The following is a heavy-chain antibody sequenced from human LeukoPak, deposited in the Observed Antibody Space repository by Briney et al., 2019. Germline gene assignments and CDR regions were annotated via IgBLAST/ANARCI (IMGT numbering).Heavy chain of an antibody. Sequence: SVTVSCTASGFTFTSSAVQWVRQARGQRLEWIGWIVVGSGDTNYAQKFQERVTITRDMSTSTAYMELSSLRSEDTAVYYCAPDPAFVLRFFDYGMDVWGKGTTVTVSS. J-gene: IGHJ6*04. D-gene: IGHD3-3*01. V-gene: IGHV1-58*01. CDR1: GFTFTSSA. CDR3: APDPAFVLRFFDYGMDV. CDR2: IVVGSGDT.